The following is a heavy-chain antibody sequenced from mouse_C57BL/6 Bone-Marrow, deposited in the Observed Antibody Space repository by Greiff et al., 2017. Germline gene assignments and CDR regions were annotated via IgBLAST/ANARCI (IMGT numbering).Heavy chain of an antibody. Sequence: VQLQQSGPELVKPGASVKISCKASGYAFSSSWMNWVKQRPGKGLEWIGRIYPGDGDTNYNGKFKGKATLTADKSSSTANMQLSSLTSEDSAVYFCARVVPYYYAMDYWGQGTSVTVSS. D-gene: IGHD1-1*02. J-gene: IGHJ4*01. CDR2: IYPGDGDT. CDR3: ARVVPYYYAMDY. V-gene: IGHV1-82*01. CDR1: GYAFSSSW.